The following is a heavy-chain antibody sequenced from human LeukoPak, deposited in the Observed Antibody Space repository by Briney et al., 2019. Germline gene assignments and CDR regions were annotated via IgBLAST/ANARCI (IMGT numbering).Heavy chain of an antibody. D-gene: IGHD3-10*01. CDR1: GVTVSSNY. CDR3: ARDRFGEGTV. CDR2: LYSGGSL. V-gene: IGHV3-53*01. J-gene: IGHJ6*02. Sequence: GGSLRLSCGASGVTVSSNYMSWVRQAPGKGLEWVSVLYSGGSLYYGDSVKGRFTISSDNSKKTLYLQMNNVRVEDTAMYYCARDRFGEGTVWGQGTSVTVSS.